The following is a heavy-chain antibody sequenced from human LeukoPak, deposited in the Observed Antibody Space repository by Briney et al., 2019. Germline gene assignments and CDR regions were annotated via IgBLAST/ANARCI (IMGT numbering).Heavy chain of an antibody. CDR3: ARDRTSTWYGGIDY. CDR1: GYTFTDYF. CDR2: INPNSGDT. V-gene: IGHV1-2*02. J-gene: IGHJ4*02. Sequence: ASVNVSCKASGYTFTDYFMHWVRQAPEQGLDCMGWINPNSGDTNYAQKFQGRVTMTRDTSISTAYMELSGLRSDDTAVYYCARDRTSTWYGGIDYWGQGTLVTVSS. D-gene: IGHD6-13*01.